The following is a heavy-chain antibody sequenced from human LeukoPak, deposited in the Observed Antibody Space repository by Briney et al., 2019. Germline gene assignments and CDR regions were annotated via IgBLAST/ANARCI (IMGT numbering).Heavy chain of an antibody. D-gene: IGHD1-26*01. V-gene: IGHV4-59*08. CDR1: GGSISSYY. CDR3: ARRGAYSGSSAFDY. CDR2: IYYSGST. J-gene: IGHJ4*02. Sequence: SETLSLTCTVSGGSISSYYWSWIRQPPGKGLEWIGYIYYSGSTNYNPSLKSRVTTSVDTSKNQFSLKLSSVTAADTAVYYCARRGAYSGSSAFDYWGQGTLVTVSS.